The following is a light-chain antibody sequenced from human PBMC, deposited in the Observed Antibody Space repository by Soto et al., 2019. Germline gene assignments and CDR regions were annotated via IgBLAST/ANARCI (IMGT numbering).Light chain of an antibody. V-gene: IGKV3-15*01. CDR2: GAS. CDR3: QQYNTWPA. Sequence: EIVMTQSPATLSVSPGERATLSCRASQSVSSNLAWYQQKPGQAPRLLIYGASTRATGIPARFSGSGSGTDFTLTISSLQSEDVAVYYYQQYNTWPAFGPGTKVDIK. J-gene: IGKJ3*01. CDR1: QSVSSN.